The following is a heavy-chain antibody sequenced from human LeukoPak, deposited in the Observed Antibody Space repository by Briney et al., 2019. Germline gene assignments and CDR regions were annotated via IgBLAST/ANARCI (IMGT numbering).Heavy chain of an antibody. Sequence: GGSLRLSCAASGFTFSSYSMNWVRQAPGKGLEWVSSISSGSTYIYYADSVKGRFTISRDNAKNSLYLQMNSLTAEDTSVYYCARGRPNSGTSSPPDYWGQGTLVTVSS. CDR2: ISSGSTYI. V-gene: IGHV3-21*01. CDR1: GFTFSSYS. J-gene: IGHJ4*02. D-gene: IGHD1-26*01. CDR3: ARGRPNSGTSSPPDY.